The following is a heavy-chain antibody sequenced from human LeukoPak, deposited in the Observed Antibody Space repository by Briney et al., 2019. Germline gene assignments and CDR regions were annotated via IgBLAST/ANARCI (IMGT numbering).Heavy chain of an antibody. Sequence: GASVKVSCKASGYTFTSYYIHWVRQAPGQGLEWMGWINPNSGGTNYAQKFQGRVTMTRDTSISTAYMELSRLRFDDTAVYYCARGCSGGSCYFIHWGQGTLVTVSS. J-gene: IGHJ4*02. CDR3: ARGCSGGSCYFIH. V-gene: IGHV1-2*02. CDR2: INPNSGGT. D-gene: IGHD2-15*01. CDR1: GYTFTSYY.